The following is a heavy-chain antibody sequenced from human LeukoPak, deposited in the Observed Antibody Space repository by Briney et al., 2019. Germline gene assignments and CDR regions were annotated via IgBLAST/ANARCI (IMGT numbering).Heavy chain of an antibody. CDR1: GFTFSGNA. J-gene: IGHJ4*02. V-gene: IGHV3-23*01. Sequence: GGSLRLSCVASGFTFSGNAMSWVRQAPGRGLEWVSGVGGDENTHYADFVRGRFTISRDNSKNMVFLLMNSLTVEDTALYYCAKDLSWWVTADYWGQGALVTVSS. D-gene: IGHD2-21*02. CDR2: VGGDENT. CDR3: AKDLSWWVTADY.